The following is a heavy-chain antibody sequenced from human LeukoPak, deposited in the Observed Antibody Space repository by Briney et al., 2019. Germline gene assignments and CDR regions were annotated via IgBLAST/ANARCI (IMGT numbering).Heavy chain of an antibody. D-gene: IGHD3-22*01. V-gene: IGHV3-74*01. CDR2: ISDGGSTT. Sequence: GGSLRLSCAVSGFTFSSYWMHWVRQAPGKGLVWVSRISDGGSTTTYADSVKGRFTISRDNAKNTLYLQMNGLRAEDTAVYYCSRSAYYDGSGNYYDYWGQGTLVTVSS. CDR3: SRSAYYDGSGNYYDY. J-gene: IGHJ4*02. CDR1: GFTFSSYW.